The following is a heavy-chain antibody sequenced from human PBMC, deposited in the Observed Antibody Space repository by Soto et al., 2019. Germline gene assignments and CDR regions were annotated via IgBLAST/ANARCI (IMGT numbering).Heavy chain of an antibody. J-gene: IGHJ4*02. V-gene: IGHV1-69*01. CDR1: GGTFNNYG. CDR2: IIPKFTTA. D-gene: IGHD3-3*01. CDR3: ARRATNDFDFWSGYYDFDY. Sequence: QVQLMQSGAEVKKPGSSVKVSCRASGGTFNNYGINWVRQAPGQGLEWMGGIIPKFTTANYAQNFQGRVTITADEFTSTAYMELRSLRSEDTAVYYCARRATNDFDFWSGYYDFDYWGQGTLVTVSS.